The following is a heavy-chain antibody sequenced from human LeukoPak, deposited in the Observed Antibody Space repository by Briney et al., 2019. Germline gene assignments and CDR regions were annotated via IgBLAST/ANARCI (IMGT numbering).Heavy chain of an antibody. CDR3: ARGPDDAFDI. J-gene: IGHJ3*02. CDR2: VYYTGST. CDR1: GGYISSYY. V-gene: IGHV4-59*12. Sequence: PSETLSLTCTVSGGYISSYYWSWIRQPPGEGLEWIGYVYYTGSTNYNPSLKSRVSISVDTSKNQFSLKLSSVTAADTAVYYCARGPDDAFDIWGQGTMVTVSS.